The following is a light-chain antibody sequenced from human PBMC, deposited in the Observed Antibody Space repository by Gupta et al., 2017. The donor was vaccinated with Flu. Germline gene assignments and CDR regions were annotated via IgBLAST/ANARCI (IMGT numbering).Light chain of an antibody. V-gene: IGLV3-1*01. Sequence: SSALTQPPSVSVSPGQTASVTCSGDKLGDVYVSWYQQKPGQSPVLVIYKDTQRPSGIPERFSGSNSGNTATLTISGTQARDEADYYCQAWDSGTCGFGGGTKLTVL. CDR2: KDT. J-gene: IGLJ2*01. CDR3: QAWDSGTCG. CDR1: KLGDVY.